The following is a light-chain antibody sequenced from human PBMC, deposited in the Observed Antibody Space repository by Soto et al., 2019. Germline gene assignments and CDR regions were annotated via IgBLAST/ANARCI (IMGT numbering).Light chain of an antibody. J-gene: IGKJ4*01. CDR1: QGISSY. CDR3: QQYGSSLT. CDR2: AAS. V-gene: IGKV1-9*01. Sequence: IQLTQSPSSLSASVGDRVTITCRASQGISSYLAWYQQKPGKAPKLLIYAASTLQSGVPSRFSGSGSGTDFTLTISRLEPEDFAVYYCQQYGSSLTFGGGTKVDIK.